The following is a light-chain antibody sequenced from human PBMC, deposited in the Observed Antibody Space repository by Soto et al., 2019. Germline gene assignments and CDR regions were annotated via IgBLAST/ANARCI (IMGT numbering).Light chain of an antibody. J-gene: IGKJ2*03. CDR2: RAS. CDR1: ERISAY. CDR3: QQSHITQYS. V-gene: IGKV1-39*01. Sequence: DIQMTQSPSSLSASVGDRVTITCRASERISAYLNWYQHRPGEAPNLLISRASSLQSGVPSRFSGSGFGADFTLTISSLQREDFATYYCQQSHITQYSFGQGTKVDIK.